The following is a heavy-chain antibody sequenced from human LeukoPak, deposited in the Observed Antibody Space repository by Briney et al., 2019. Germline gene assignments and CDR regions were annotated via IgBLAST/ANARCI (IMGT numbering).Heavy chain of an antibody. CDR3: ARSSYDSSYDAFDI. CDR2: INSDGSST. V-gene: IGHV3-74*01. CDR1: GFTFSSYW. Sequence: GGSLRLSCAASGFTFSSYWMHWVRQAPGKGLVWVSRINSDGSSTSYADSVKGRFTISRDNAKNTLYLQMNSLRAEDTAVYYCARSSYDSSYDAFDIWGQGTMVTVSS. J-gene: IGHJ3*02. D-gene: IGHD3-22*01.